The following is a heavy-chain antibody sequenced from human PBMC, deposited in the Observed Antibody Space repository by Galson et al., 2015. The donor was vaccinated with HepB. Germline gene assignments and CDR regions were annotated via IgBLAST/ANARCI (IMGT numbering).Heavy chain of an antibody. Sequence: SLRLSCAAPGFTFSDYYMSWIRQAPGKGLEWLSYISHSTLYTNYADSVKGRFTISRDNAKNSLFLQINSLRAGDTAVYYCARVADADYGDHTHFDFWGQGVLVTVSS. D-gene: IGHD4-17*01. V-gene: IGHV3-11*06. CDR2: ISHSTLYT. CDR3: ARVADADYGDHTHFDF. CDR1: GFTFSDYY. J-gene: IGHJ4*02.